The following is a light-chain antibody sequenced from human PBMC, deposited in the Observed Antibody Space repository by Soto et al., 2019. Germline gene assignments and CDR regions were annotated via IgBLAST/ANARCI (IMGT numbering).Light chain of an antibody. J-gene: IGKJ1*01. CDR1: QSVLFSSNNKNY. V-gene: IGKV4-1*01. Sequence: IVMTQSPDSLAVSLGERATINCKSSQSVLFSSNNKNYLTWYQQKPGQPPKLLIYWASTRGSGVPDRFSGSGSGTEFTLTISSLQAEDVAVYYCQQYYDTPWTFGQGTKVEIK. CDR3: QQYYDTPWT. CDR2: WAS.